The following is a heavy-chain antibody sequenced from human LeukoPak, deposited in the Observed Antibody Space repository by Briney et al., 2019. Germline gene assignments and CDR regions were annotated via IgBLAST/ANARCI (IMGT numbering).Heavy chain of an antibody. CDR3: ARAPPGSNWKNYFDY. CDR1: GFTFSSHA. Sequence: GESLRLSCAASGFTFSSHAMCWVRQAPGKGPEWVSGISGSGNSTYYADSVKGRFTISRDNSKNTVYLQMNSLRAEDTALYYCARAPPGSNWKNYFDYWGQGTLVTVSS. V-gene: IGHV3-23*01. CDR2: ISGSGNST. J-gene: IGHJ4*02. D-gene: IGHD1-1*01.